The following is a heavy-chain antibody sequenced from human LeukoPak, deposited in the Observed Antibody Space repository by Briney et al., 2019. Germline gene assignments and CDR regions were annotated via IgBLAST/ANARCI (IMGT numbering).Heavy chain of an antibody. Sequence: GGTLRLSCAASGFTFSSYALSWFRQAPGKGLKWVSAISGSGGSTYYADSVKGRFTISRDNSKNTLYLQMNSLRAEDTAVYYCAKGGDRDYYYYMDVWGKGTTVTISS. CDR1: GFTFSSYA. J-gene: IGHJ6*03. D-gene: IGHD3-10*01. CDR3: AKGGDRDYYYYMDV. CDR2: ISGSGGST. V-gene: IGHV3-23*01.